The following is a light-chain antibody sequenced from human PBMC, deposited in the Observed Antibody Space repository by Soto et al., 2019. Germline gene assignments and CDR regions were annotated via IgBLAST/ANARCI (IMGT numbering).Light chain of an antibody. CDR3: AAWDDSLNGVI. J-gene: IGLJ2*01. Sequence: QSVLTQPPSASGTPGQRVTISCSGGTSNIGTNTVNWYQQFPGTAPKLLLYHTTQRPSGVPDRFSGSKSGTSASLAISGLQSEDEADYYCAAWDDSLNGVIFGAGTQLTVL. CDR2: HTT. CDR1: TSNIGTNT. V-gene: IGLV1-44*01.